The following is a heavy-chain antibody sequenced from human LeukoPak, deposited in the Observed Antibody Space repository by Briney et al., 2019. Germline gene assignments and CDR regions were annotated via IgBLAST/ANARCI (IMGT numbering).Heavy chain of an antibody. CDR1: GFTVSSNY. CDR2: IYSGGST. D-gene: IGHD3-10*01. V-gene: IGHV3-53*01. Sequence: GGSLRLSCAASGFTVSSNYMSWVRQAPGKGLEWVSVIYSGGSTYYADSVKGRFTISRDNSKNTLYLQMNSLRAEDTAVYYCARDRTLWFGDPGNYWGQGTLVTVSS. J-gene: IGHJ4*02. CDR3: ARDRTLWFGDPGNY.